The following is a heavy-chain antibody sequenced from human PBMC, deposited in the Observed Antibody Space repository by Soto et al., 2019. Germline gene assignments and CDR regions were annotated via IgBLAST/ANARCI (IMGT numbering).Heavy chain of an antibody. CDR3: ARPYNYGDPPDY. V-gene: IGHV3-74*01. J-gene: IGHJ4*02. CDR1: GFTFSRFW. Sequence: EVQLVESGGTLVQPGGSLRLSCAASGFTFSRFWMHWVRQAPGKGLEWVSRASPDGTSTSYADSVKGRFTISRDNARNTLYLQMNSLRAEDTAIYYCARPYNYGDPPDYWGQGTLVTVSS. CDR2: ASPDGTST. D-gene: IGHD4-17*01.